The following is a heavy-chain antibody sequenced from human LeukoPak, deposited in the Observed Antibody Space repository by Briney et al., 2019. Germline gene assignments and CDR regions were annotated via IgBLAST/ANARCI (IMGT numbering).Heavy chain of an antibody. J-gene: IGHJ4*02. CDR3: ARVAVETYYYDSSGYWYYFDY. V-gene: IGHV4-34*01. Sequence: SETLSLTCAVYGGSFSGYYWSWIRQPPGKGLEWIGEINHSGSTNYNPSLKSRVTISVDTSKNQFSLKLSSVTAADTAVYYCARVAVETYYYDSSGYWYYFDYWGQGTLVTVSS. CDR2: INHSGST. D-gene: IGHD3-22*01. CDR1: GGSFSGYY.